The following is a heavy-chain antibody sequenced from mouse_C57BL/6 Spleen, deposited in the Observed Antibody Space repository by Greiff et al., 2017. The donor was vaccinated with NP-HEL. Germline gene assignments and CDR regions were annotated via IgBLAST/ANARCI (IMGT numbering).Heavy chain of an antibody. D-gene: IGHD2-1*01. CDR1: GFTFSDYG. CDR2: ISSGSSTI. Sequence: EVHLVESGGGLVKPGGSLKLSCAASGFTFSDYGMHWVRQAPEKGLEWVAYISSGSSTIYYADTVKGRFTISRDNAKNTLFLQMTSLRSEDTAMYYCARLLYGNYDAMDYWGQGTSVTVSS. V-gene: IGHV5-17*01. J-gene: IGHJ4*01. CDR3: ARLLYGNYDAMDY.